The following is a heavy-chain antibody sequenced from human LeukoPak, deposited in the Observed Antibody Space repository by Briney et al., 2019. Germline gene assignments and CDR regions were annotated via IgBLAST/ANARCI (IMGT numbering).Heavy chain of an antibody. Sequence: PGGSLRLSCSASGFTFSSYAMHWVRQAPGKGLEYVSAISSNGGSTYYADSVKGRFTISRDNSKNTLYLQMNSLRAEDTAVYYCAKDIEEWLVKGGGCFDYWGQGTLVTVSS. CDR3: AKDIEEWLVKGGGCFDY. CDR1: GFTFSSYA. CDR2: ISSNGGST. V-gene: IGHV3-64*04. D-gene: IGHD6-19*01. J-gene: IGHJ4*02.